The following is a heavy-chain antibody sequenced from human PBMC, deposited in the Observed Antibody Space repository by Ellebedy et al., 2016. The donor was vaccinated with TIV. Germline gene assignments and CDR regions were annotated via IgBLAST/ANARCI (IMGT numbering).Heavy chain of an antibody. D-gene: IGHD2-15*01. CDR1: GFTFSSYS. CDR3: ARVFAVAASFDY. CDR2: IKQDGSEK. V-gene: IGHV3-7*03. Sequence: GESLKISCAASGFTFSSYSMNWVRQAPGKGLEWVANIKQDGSEKYYVDSVKGRFTISRDNAKNSLYLQMNSLRAEDTAVYYCARVFAVAASFDYWGQGTLVTVSS. J-gene: IGHJ4*02.